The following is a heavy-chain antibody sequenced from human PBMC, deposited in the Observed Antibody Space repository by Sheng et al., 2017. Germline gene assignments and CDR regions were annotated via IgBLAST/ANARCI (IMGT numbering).Heavy chain of an antibody. CDR3: ARGHGTYDFDSSGYYYAY. CDR2: INDVGIT. CDR1: GGSLSGYY. D-gene: IGHD3-22*01. Sequence: QVQLQQWGAGLLKPSETLSLTCAVYGGSLSGYYWTWIRQSPGKGLEWIGEINDVGITNYNPSLKSRVTISIDMSSNQFSVKVTSVTAADAAVYYCARGHGTYDFDSSGYYYAYWGPGSLVTVSA. J-gene: IGHJ4*02. V-gene: IGHV4-34*01.